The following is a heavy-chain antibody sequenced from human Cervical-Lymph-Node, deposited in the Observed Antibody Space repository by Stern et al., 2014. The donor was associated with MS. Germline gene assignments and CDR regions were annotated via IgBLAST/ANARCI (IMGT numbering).Heavy chain of an antibody. V-gene: IGHV3-48*02. Sequence: VQLVQSGGGLVQPGGSLRLSCAASGFTFSSYSMNWVRQAPGKGLEWVSYISSSSSTIYYADSVKGRFTISRDNAKKSLYQKINSRRDGATVLYFWGGAPAASLFDYWGQGTLVTVSS. D-gene: IGHD3-16*01. CDR2: ISSSSSTI. J-gene: IGHJ4*02. CDR1: GFTFSSYS. CDR3: GGAPAASLFDY.